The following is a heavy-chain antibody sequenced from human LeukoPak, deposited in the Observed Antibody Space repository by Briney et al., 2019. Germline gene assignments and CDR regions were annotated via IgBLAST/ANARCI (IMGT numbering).Heavy chain of an antibody. CDR3: AKDSSGYPDY. D-gene: IGHD3-22*01. Sequence: GSLRLSCAASGFTFSSYGMHWVRQAPGKGLEWVAVISYDGSNKYYADSVKGRFTISRDNSKNTLYLQMNSLRAEDTAVYYCAKDSSGYPDYWGQGTLVTVSS. CDR2: ISYDGSNK. V-gene: IGHV3-30*18. CDR1: GFTFSSYG. J-gene: IGHJ4*02.